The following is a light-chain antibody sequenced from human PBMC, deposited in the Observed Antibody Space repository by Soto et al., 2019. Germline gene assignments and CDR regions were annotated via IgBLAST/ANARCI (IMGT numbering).Light chain of an antibody. J-gene: IGKJ2*01. CDR3: QHYGSSLYT. V-gene: IGKV3-20*01. Sequence: EIVLTQSPGTLSLSPGESATLSCWASQSLSNNFLAWYQQKPGLAPRLLIYAASSSATGIPDRFSGSGSGTDFTLTIGRLEPEDSAVYYCQHYGSSLYTFGQGTRLEIK. CDR1: QSLSNNF. CDR2: AAS.